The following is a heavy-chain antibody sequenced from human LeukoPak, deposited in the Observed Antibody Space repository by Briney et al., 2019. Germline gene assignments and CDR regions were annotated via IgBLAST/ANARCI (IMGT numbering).Heavy chain of an antibody. CDR1: GGSISSYY. V-gene: IGHV4-59*01. CDR3: AGGVTLGY. Sequence: ASETLSLTCTVSGGSISSYYWSWIRQPPGKGLEWIGYIYYSGSTNYNPSLKSRVTISVDTSKNQFSLKLSSVTAADTAVYYCAGGVTLGYWGQGTLVTVSS. J-gene: IGHJ4*02. CDR2: IYYSGST. D-gene: IGHD2-21*02.